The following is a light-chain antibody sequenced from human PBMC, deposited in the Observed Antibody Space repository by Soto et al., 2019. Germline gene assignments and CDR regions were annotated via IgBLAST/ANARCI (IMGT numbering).Light chain of an antibody. Sequence: VLGESRTTIKESPGERVTLSCRASQSVSIDLAWYQQKPGQAPRLLIYDASYRATGIPARFSGSGSGTEFTLTISSLQPDDFATYYCQQYNSYPITFGQGTRLEIK. CDR2: DAS. CDR3: QQYNSYPIT. J-gene: IGKJ5*01. V-gene: IGKV3D-15*01. CDR1: QSVSID.